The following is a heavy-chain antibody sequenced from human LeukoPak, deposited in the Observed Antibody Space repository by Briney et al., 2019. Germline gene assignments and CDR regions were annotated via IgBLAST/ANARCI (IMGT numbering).Heavy chain of an antibody. J-gene: IGHJ3*02. Sequence: GGSLRLSCAASGFTFSSYSMNWVRQAPGKGLEWVSSISSSSSYIYYADSVKGRFTISRDNAKNSLYLQMNSLRAEDTAVYYCARVDWQLVDAFDIWGQGTMVTVSS. CDR1: GFTFSSYS. D-gene: IGHD6-6*01. V-gene: IGHV3-21*01. CDR3: ARVDWQLVDAFDI. CDR2: ISSSSSYI.